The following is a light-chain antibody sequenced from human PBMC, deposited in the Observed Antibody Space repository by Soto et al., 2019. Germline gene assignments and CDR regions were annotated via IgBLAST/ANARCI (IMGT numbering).Light chain of an antibody. V-gene: IGLV2-14*03. Sequence: QAVVTQPASVSGSPGQSITISCTGTSSDIGDYNYVSWYQQHPGKAPKLIIYDVTNRPSGVSSRFSASKSGNTASLTISGLQTEDEADYYCSSYRSSSTLEVIFGGGTKVTVL. CDR3: SSYRSSSTLEVI. CDR1: SSDIGDYNY. J-gene: IGLJ2*01. CDR2: DVT.